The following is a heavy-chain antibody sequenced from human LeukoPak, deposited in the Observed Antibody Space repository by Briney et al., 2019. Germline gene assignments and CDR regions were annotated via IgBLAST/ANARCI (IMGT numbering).Heavy chain of an antibody. CDR1: GFTFSTYA. J-gene: IGHJ4*02. CDR2: ISYDDIHK. D-gene: IGHD5/OR15-5a*01. V-gene: IGHV3-30-3*01. Sequence: GRSLRLSCATSGFTFSTYAIHWVRQAPGKGPEWVALISYDDIHKFYADSVKGRFTISRDKSKNTVYLQMNSLRPEDTAVYHCARVVESTSLGPPGYWGQGTLVTVSA. CDR3: ARVVESTSLGPPGY.